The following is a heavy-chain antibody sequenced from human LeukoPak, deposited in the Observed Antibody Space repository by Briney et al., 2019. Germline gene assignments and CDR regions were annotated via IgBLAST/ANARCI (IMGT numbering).Heavy chain of an antibody. D-gene: IGHD3-22*01. Sequence: PSETLSLTCAVSGGSISSSNWWSWVRQPPGKGLEWIGEIYHSGSTNYNPSLKSRVTISVDTSKNQFSLKLSSVTAADTAVYYCARHRDYYDSSGYAFDIWGQGTMVTVSS. CDR3: ARHRDYYDSSGYAFDI. CDR1: GGSISSSNW. CDR2: IYHSGST. V-gene: IGHV4-4*02. J-gene: IGHJ3*02.